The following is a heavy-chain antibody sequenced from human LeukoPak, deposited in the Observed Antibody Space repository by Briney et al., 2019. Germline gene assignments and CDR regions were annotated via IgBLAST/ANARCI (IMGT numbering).Heavy chain of an antibody. J-gene: IGHJ4*02. D-gene: IGHD3-3*01. CDR2: IYPGDSDT. CDR3: ARHVAYYDFWSGGGYFDY. V-gene: IGHV5-51*01. CDR1: GYSFTSYW. Sequence: GESLKISCKGSGYSFTSYWIGWVRQMPGKGLEWMGIIYPGDSDTRYSPSFQGQVTISADKSISTAYLQWSSLKASDTAMYYCARHVAYYDFWSGGGYFDYWGQGTLVTVSS.